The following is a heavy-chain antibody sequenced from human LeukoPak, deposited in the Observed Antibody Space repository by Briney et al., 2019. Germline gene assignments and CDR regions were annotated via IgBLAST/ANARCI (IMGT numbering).Heavy chain of an antibody. CDR3: TTVPLYCSSTSCSTGYFDY. J-gene: IGHJ4*02. V-gene: IGHV3-15*01. Sequence: GGSLRLSCAASGFTFSNAWMSWVRQAPGKGLEWVGRIKSKTDGGTTDYAAPVKGRFTISRDDSKNTLYLQMNSLKTEDTAVYYCTTVPLYCSSTSCSTGYFDYWGQGTLVTVSS. CDR1: GFTFSNAW. D-gene: IGHD2-2*01. CDR2: IKSKTDGGTT.